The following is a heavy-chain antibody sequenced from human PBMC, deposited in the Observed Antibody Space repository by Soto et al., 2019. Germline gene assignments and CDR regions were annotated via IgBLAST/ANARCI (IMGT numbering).Heavy chain of an antibody. CDR2: IYYSGIT. V-gene: IGHV4-39*01. J-gene: IGHJ4*02. CDR3: VRHGSN. CDR1: GVSISNSSYY. Sequence: TSETLSLTCTVSGVSISNSSYYWGWIRRPPGKGLEWIGTIYYSGITYYNPSLKSRVTISVDTSKNQFSLKLTSVTAADTAVYYCVRHGSNWGQGTLVTVSS.